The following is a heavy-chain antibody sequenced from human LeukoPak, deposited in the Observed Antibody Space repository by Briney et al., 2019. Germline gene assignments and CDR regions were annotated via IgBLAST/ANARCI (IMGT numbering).Heavy chain of an antibody. V-gene: IGHV3-23*01. CDR1: GFTFSSYG. CDR3: AKQSAGSAAWYSLHYDF. J-gene: IGHJ4*02. Sequence: GGSLRLSCAASGFTFSSYGMHWVRQAPGGGLEWVSSVDGGGGGTYYADSVKGRFTISRDNSKDTLYLQMNGLRAEDTAVYFCAKQSAGSAAWYSLHYDFWGQGTLVTVSS. D-gene: IGHD6-13*01. CDR2: VDGGGGGT.